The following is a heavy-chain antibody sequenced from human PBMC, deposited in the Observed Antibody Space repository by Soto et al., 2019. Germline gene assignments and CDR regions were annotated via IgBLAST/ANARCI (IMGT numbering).Heavy chain of an antibody. J-gene: IGHJ4*02. CDR1: GFIFSNSG. CDR2: TRNDGNDK. V-gene: IGHV3-30*02. D-gene: IGHD6-19*01. CDR3: AKWGVSASSGYYIDY. Sequence: QVHLVESGGGVVQPGGSLRLSCAASGFIFSNSGMHWVRHAPGKGLEWVAATRNDGNDKYYANAVRGRFTISKDNSKNTLSLQMNSLPAEDTALYYCAKWGVSASSGYYIDYWGQGTLLTVSS.